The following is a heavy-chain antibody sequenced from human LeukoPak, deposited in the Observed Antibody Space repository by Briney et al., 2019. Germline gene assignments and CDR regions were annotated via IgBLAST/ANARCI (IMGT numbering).Heavy chain of an antibody. J-gene: IGHJ4*02. CDR3: ARGVPEYFGFWGGYFYYFDY. CDR1: GGSISSYY. D-gene: IGHD3-3*01. CDR2: IYYSGST. V-gene: IGHV4-59*01. Sequence: SETLSLTCTVSGGSISSYYWSWIRQPPGKGLEWIGYIYYSGSTNYNPPLKSRVTISVDTSKNQFSLKLTSVTAADTAVFYCARGVPEYFGFWGGYFYYFDYWGQGTLVTVSS.